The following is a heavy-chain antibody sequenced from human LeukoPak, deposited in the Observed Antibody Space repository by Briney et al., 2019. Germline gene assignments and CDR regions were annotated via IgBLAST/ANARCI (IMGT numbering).Heavy chain of an antibody. CDR3: ARDDSSGYYYFDY. V-gene: IGHV3-53*01. D-gene: IGHD3-22*01. Sequence: GGSLRLSCAASGFTVSSNYMSWVRQAPGKGLEWVTVIYSGGSTYYADSVKGRFTISRDNSKNTLYLQMNSLRAEDTAVYYCARDDSSGYYYFDYWGQGTLVTVSS. CDR2: IYSGGST. J-gene: IGHJ4*02. CDR1: GFTVSSNY.